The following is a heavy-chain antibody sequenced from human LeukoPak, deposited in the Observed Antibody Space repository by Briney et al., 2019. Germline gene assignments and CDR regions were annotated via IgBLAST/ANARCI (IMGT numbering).Heavy chain of an antibody. CDR1: GYTFSNYW. CDR2: ITSDGSST. V-gene: IGHV3-74*01. J-gene: IGHJ6*03. Sequence: GGSLRLSCAASGYTFSNYWMHWVRQAPGKGLVWVSRITSDGSSTSHADSVKGRFTISRDNAKNSLYLQMNSLRAEDTAVYYCARDQGSSWYYYYYYMDVWGKGTTVTVSS. CDR3: ARDQGSSWYYYYYYMDV. D-gene: IGHD6-13*01.